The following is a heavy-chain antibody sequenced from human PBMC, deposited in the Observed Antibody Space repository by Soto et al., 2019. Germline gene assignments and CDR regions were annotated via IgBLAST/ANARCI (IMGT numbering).Heavy chain of an antibody. D-gene: IGHD3-22*01. J-gene: IGHJ3*02. CDR2: IYHSGST. V-gene: IGHV4-38-2*01. Sequence: WETLSLTCAVSGYSISSGYYWGWIRQPPGKGPEWIGSIYHSGSTYYNPSLKSRVTISVDTSKNQFSLKLSSVTAADTAVYYCATSRYITMIAWGGAFDIWGQGTMVTVSS. CDR1: GYSISSGYY. CDR3: ATSRYITMIAWGGAFDI.